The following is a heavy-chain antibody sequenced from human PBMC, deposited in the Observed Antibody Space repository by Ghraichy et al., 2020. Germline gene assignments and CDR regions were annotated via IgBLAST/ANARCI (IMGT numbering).Heavy chain of an antibody. CDR3: ARDLWVTAPGI. CDR1: GFTFSRYW. J-gene: IGHJ3*02. V-gene: IGHV3-7*01. Sequence: GGSLRLSCAASGFTFSRYWMTWVHQAPGKGLECVANIKHDGSETYYVDSVKGRFTISRDNARNSLYLQLNRLRAEDTAVYYCARDLWVTAPGIWGQGTMVTVSS. D-gene: IGHD2-21*02. CDR2: IKHDGSET.